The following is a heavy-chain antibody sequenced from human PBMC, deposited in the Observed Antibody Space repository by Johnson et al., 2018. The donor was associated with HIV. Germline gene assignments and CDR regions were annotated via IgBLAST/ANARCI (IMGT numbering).Heavy chain of an antibody. CDR2: LTWNSDTI. CDR3: ARGLWLTPDVFDV. Sequence: VQLVESGGGLVQPGRSLRLSCAASGFTFDHYAMHWVRQAPGKGLEWVSGLTWNSDTIAYVDSVKGRFTISRDNSQNTLYLQMKSLIAEDTAVYYCARGLWLTPDVFDVWGQGTMVTVSS. V-gene: IGHV3-9*01. CDR1: GFTFDHYA. J-gene: IGHJ3*01. D-gene: IGHD6-19*01.